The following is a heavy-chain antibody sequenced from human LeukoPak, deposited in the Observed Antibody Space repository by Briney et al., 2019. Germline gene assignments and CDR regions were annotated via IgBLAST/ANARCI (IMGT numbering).Heavy chain of an antibody. D-gene: IGHD6-19*01. CDR1: GFTFSSYW. CDR2: ISGSGGST. CDR3: AKDISGWYGSFAFDI. J-gene: IGHJ3*02. V-gene: IGHV3-23*01. Sequence: PGGSLRLSCADSGFTFSSYWMSWVRQAPGKGLEWVSAISGSGGSTYYADSVKGRFTISRDNSKNTLYLQMNSLRAEDTAVYYCAKDISGWYGSFAFDIWGQGTMVTVSS.